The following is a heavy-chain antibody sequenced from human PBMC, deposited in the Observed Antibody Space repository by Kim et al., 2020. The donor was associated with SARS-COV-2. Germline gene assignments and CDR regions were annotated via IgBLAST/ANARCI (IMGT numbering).Heavy chain of an antibody. V-gene: IGHV1-46*01. CDR3: ARVGIPYYYYYGMDV. Sequence: QKFPGRVTMTRDTSTSTVYMELSSLRSEDTAVYFCARVGIPYYYYYGMDVWGQGTTVTVSS. D-gene: IGHD2-21*01. J-gene: IGHJ6*02.